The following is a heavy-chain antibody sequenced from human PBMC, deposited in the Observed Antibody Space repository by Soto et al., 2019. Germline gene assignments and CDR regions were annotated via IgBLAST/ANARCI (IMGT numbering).Heavy chain of an antibody. CDR2: IYWDADK. D-gene: IGHD3-3*01. J-gene: IGHJ4*02. CDR1: GFSLTTSGVG. CDR3: AHRVLLTVFGFVTTTAIYFDS. Sequence: QITLNESGPTPVKPRQTLTLTCTSSGFSLTTSGVGVGWIRQSPGKAPEWLALIYWDADKRYSPSLKSRPTITKDTSKNQVVLTMADVDPADTATYYCAHRVLLTVFGFVTTTAIYFDSWGQGTPVAVSS. V-gene: IGHV2-5*02.